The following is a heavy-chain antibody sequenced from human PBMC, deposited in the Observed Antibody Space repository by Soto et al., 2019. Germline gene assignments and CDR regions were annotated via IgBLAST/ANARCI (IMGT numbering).Heavy chain of an antibody. V-gene: IGHV4-30-4*01. CDR1: GGSISSGDYY. Sequence: QVQLQESGPGLVKPSQTLSLTCTVSGGSISSGDYYWSWIRQPPGKGLEWIGYIYYSGSTYYNPSCKSRVTISVDTSKNQFSPQLSSVTAADTAVYYCARVDNWSDLPYYYYGMDVWGQGTTVTVSS. CDR2: IYYSGST. D-gene: IGHD1-1*01. CDR3: ARVDNWSDLPYYYYGMDV. J-gene: IGHJ6*02.